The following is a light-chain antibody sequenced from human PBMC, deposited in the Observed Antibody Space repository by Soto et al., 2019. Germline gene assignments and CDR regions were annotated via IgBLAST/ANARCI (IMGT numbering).Light chain of an antibody. V-gene: IGKV3-15*01. CDR3: QQYNTWPPRYT. CDR2: RAS. J-gene: IGKJ2*01. Sequence: EIVMTQSPATLSVSPGGRATLSCRASQSVSNYLAWYQQRPGQPPRLLIYRASTRATGIPARFSGSGSGTELSLTISSLQSEDFAVYYCQQYNTWPPRYTFGQGTKLEIK. CDR1: QSVSNY.